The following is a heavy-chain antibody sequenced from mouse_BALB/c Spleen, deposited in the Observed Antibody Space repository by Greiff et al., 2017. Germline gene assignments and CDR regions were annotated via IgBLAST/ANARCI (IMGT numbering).Heavy chain of an antibody. D-gene: IGHD2-3*01. CDR2: IYPGDGDT. CDR1: GYTFTSYW. J-gene: IGHJ4*01. CDR3: ARGSILTWAMDY. V-gene: IGHV1-87*01. Sequence: VQLQQSGAELARPGASVKLSCKASGYTFTSYWMQWVKQRPGQGLEWIGAIYPGDGDTRYTQKFKGKATLTADKSSSTAYMQLSSLASEDSAVYYCARGSILTWAMDYWGQGTSVTVSS.